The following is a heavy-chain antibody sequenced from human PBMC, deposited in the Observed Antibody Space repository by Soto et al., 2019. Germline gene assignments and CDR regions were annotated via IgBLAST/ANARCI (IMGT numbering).Heavy chain of an antibody. J-gene: IGHJ4*02. CDR1: GYTFTGYD. CDR3: ARDARGDEAPMDY. V-gene: IGHV1-2*04. D-gene: IGHD3-10*01. CDR2: INPNSGGT. Sequence: ASVKVSCKASGYTFTGYDIHWVRQAPGQGLEWMGWINPNSGGTNYAQKFQGWVTMTRDTSISTAYMELSRLRSDDTAVYYCARDARGDEAPMDYWGQGTLVTVSS.